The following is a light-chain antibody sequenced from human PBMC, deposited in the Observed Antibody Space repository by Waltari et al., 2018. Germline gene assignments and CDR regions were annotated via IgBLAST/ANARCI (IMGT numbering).Light chain of an antibody. CDR1: SSDVGGYNH. Sequence: QSALTQPASVSGSPGQSITIPCTGTSSDVGGYNHVSYDPQHPGTTPTPLIFDVLRRPSGVSHRFSGSKSGNTASLTISGLQAEDEADYYCGSYTTRATHVFGIGTKLTVL. CDR2: DVL. V-gene: IGLV2-14*03. J-gene: IGLJ1*01. CDR3: GSYTTRATHV.